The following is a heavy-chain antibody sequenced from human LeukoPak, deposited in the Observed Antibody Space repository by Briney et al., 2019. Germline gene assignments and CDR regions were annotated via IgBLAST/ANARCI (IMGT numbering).Heavy chain of an antibody. CDR3: ARADAVNYDFWSGYSYFDY. V-gene: IGHV3-11*04. D-gene: IGHD3-3*01. CDR1: GFAFSDYY. J-gene: IGHJ4*02. CDR2: ISSSSSTI. Sequence: GGSLRLSCAASGFAFSDYYMSWIRQTPGKGLEWVSYISSSSSTIYYADSVKGRFTISRDNAKNSLYLQMNSLRAEDTAVYYCARADAVNYDFWSGYSYFDYWGQGTLVTVSS.